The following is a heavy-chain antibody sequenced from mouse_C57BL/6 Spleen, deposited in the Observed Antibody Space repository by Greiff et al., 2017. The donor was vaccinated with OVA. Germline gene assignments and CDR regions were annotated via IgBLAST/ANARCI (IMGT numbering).Heavy chain of an antibody. CDR1: GFTFSSYA. Sequence: EVMLVESGEGLVKPGGSLKLSCAASGFTFSSYAMSWVRQTPEKRLEWVAYISSGGDYIYYADTVKGRFTISRDNARNTLYLQMSSLKSEDTAMYYCTRGTSRNWYFDVWGTGTTVTVSS. J-gene: IGHJ1*03. CDR3: TRGTSRNWYFDV. CDR2: ISSGGDYI. V-gene: IGHV5-9-1*02. D-gene: IGHD3-3*01.